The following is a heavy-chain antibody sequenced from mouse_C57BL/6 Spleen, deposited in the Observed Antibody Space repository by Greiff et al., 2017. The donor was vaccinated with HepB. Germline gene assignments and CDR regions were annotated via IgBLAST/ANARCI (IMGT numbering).Heavy chain of an antibody. V-gene: IGHV3-6*01. Sequence: EVQLQESGPGLVKPSQSLSLTCSVTGYSITSGYYWNWIRQFPGNKLEWMGYISYDGSNNYNPSLKNRISITRDTSKNQFFLKLNSVTTEDTATYYCARDRYDSPYAMDYWGQGTSVTVSS. CDR3: ARDRYDSPYAMDY. CDR1: GYSITSGYY. CDR2: ISYDGSN. J-gene: IGHJ4*01. D-gene: IGHD2-4*01.